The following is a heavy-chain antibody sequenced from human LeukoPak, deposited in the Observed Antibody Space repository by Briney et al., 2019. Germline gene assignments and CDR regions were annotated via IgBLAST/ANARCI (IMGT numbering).Heavy chain of an antibody. Sequence: GGSLRLSYTASGFTFSTYWIHWVRQVPGKGLVWVSQIKFDGSLASYADSVKGRFTISRDNAKNTLYLQMNSLGTEDTAVYYCVTGHCDSRMYFDLWGRGTLVTVSS. CDR1: GFTFSTYW. CDR3: VTGHCDSRMYFDL. V-gene: IGHV3-74*01. D-gene: IGHD2-2*03. CDR2: IKFDGSLA. J-gene: IGHJ2*01.